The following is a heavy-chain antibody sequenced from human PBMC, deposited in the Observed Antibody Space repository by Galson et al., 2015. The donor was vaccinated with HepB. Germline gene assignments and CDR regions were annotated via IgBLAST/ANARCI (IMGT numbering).Heavy chain of an antibody. CDR1: GFTFSSYE. CDR3: ARDLLDHDSTDYYPDAFDI. Sequence: SLRLSCAASGFTFSSYEMNWVRQAPGKGLEWLSYISSSASSIYYADSVKGRFTISRDNAKNSLFLQMNSLRAEDTAVYYCARDLLDHDSTDYYPDAFDIWGQGTMVTVSS. J-gene: IGHJ3*02. V-gene: IGHV3-48*03. CDR2: ISSSASSI. D-gene: IGHD3-22*01.